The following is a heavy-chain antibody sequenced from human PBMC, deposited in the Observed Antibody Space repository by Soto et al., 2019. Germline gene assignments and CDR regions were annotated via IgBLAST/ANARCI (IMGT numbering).Heavy chain of an antibody. Sequence: QVQMVESGGGLVKPGGSLRLACAASGFTFSDYYMSWIRQAPGKGLEWVSYISSSGRNIYYTDSVKGRFTISRDNAKSSLFLQMDTLRDEDTAVYYCARDGYSTSSDWPWFDPWGQGTLVTVSS. D-gene: IGHD6-6*01. CDR2: ISSSGRNI. V-gene: IGHV3-11*04. J-gene: IGHJ5*02. CDR1: GFTFSDYY. CDR3: ARDGYSTSSDWPWFDP.